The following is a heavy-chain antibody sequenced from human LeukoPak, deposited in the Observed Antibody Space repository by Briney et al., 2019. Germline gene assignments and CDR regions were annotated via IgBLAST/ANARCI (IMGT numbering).Heavy chain of an antibody. J-gene: IGHJ5*02. CDR1: GFTFSDYY. D-gene: IGHD6-13*01. Sequence: GGSLRLSCAASGFTFSDYYMSWIRQAPGKGLEWVSYISSSGSTIYYADSVKGRFTISRDNAKNSLYPQMNSLRAEDTAVYYCARGVAAVGTVWFDPWGQGTLVTVSS. CDR2: ISSSGSTI. CDR3: ARGVAAVGTVWFDP. V-gene: IGHV3-11*01.